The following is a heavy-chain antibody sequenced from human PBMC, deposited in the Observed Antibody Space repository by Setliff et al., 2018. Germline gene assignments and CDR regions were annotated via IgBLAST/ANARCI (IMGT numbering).Heavy chain of an antibody. D-gene: IGHD5-18*01. CDR2: TIPSFGST. J-gene: IGHJ6*03. V-gene: IGHV1-69*05. CDR1: GGTFSSYG. CDR3: AREGVDTRSSTDYRYYIDV. Sequence: SVKVSCKASGGTFSSYGISWVRQAPGQGLEWMGGTIPSFGSTNYAQKFQGRVTIITDESTSTAYMELSSLRTEDSAVYYCAREGVDTRSSTDYRYYIDVWGKGTTVTVS.